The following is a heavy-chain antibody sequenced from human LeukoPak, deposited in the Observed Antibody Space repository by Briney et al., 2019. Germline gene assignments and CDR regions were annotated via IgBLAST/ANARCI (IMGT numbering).Heavy chain of an antibody. Sequence: GGSLRLSCAASGFTFSSYAMSWVRQAPGKGLEWVSAISGSGDTTYYADSVKGRFTISRDHSKNTLYLQMNSLRAEDTAVYYCANHLACGSTTCPSFDSWGQGTLVTVSS. V-gene: IGHV3-23*01. J-gene: IGHJ4*02. CDR1: GFTFSSYA. CDR2: ISGSGDTT. D-gene: IGHD2-2*01. CDR3: ANHLACGSTTCPSFDS.